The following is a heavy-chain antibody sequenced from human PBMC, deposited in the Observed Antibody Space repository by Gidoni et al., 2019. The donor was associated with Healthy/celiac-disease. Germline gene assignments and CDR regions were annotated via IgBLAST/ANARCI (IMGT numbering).Heavy chain of an antibody. CDR1: GYTFPGSY. D-gene: IGHD2-2*02. CDR2: INPNSGGT. J-gene: IGHJ6*03. CDR3: ARDWGDCSSTSCYNYYYYMDV. V-gene: IGHV1-2*02. Sequence: QVQLVQSGAEVKKPGASVKVSCKASGYTFPGSYTHGVRQAPGQGLEWMGWINPNSGGTNYAQKFQGRVTMTRDTSISTAYMELSRLRSDDTAVYYCARDWGDCSSTSCYNYYYYMDVWGKGTTVTVSS.